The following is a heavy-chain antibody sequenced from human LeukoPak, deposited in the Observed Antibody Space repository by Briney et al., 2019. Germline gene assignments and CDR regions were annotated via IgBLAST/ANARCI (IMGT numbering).Heavy chain of an antibody. Sequence: PSQTLSLTCTVSGGSISSGGYYWSWIRQHPGKGLEWIGYIYYSGSTNYNPSLKSRVTISVDTSKNQFSLKLSSVTAADTAVYYCARRTYYYGSGDWDWGQGTLVTVSS. CDR1: GGSISSGGYY. V-gene: IGHV4-31*03. CDR2: IYYSGST. D-gene: IGHD3-10*01. J-gene: IGHJ4*02. CDR3: ARRTYYYGSGDWD.